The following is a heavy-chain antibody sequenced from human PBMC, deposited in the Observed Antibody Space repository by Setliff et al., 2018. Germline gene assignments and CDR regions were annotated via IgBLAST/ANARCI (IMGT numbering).Heavy chain of an antibody. D-gene: IGHD3-10*01. CDR2: IDCDDDK. V-gene: IGHV2-70*11. CDR1: GFSLSTSGMC. J-gene: IGHJ4*02. CDR3: ARMRSRNYGSGSYWLDY. Sequence: SGPTLVNPTQTLTLTCTFSGFSLSTSGMCVSWIRQPPGKALEWLARIDCDDDKYYSTSLKTRLTISKDTSKNQVVLTMTNMDPVDTATYYCARMRSRNYGSGSYWLDYWGQGTLVTVS.